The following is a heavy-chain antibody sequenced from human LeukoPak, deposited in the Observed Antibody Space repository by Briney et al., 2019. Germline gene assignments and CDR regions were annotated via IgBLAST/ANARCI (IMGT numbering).Heavy chain of an antibody. J-gene: IGHJ4*02. CDR1: GGSISRYY. D-gene: IGHD6-13*01. CDR2: IYYSGST. Sequence: SETLSLTCTVSGGSISRYYWSWIRQPRGKGLEWIGYIYYSGSTNYNPSLRSRVTISVDTSKNQFSLLLSSVTAADTAVYYCARDRGASYSSSWYDYWGQGTLVTVSS. CDR3: ARDRGASYSSSWYDY. V-gene: IGHV4-59*01.